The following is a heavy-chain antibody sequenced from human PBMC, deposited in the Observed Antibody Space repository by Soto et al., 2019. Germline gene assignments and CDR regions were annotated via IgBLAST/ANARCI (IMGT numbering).Heavy chain of an antibody. V-gene: IGHV3-23*01. CDR3: AKDARMGSYYDFWSGYYPGDGMGAFDY. Sequence: EVQLLESGGGLVQPGGSLRLSCAASGFTFSSYAMSWVRQAPGKGLEWVSAISGSGGSTYYADSVKGRFTISRDNSKNALYLQMNSLRAEDTAVYYCAKDARMGSYYDFWSGYYPGDGMGAFDYWGQGTLVTVSS. D-gene: IGHD3-3*01. J-gene: IGHJ4*02. CDR1: GFTFSSYA. CDR2: ISGSGGST.